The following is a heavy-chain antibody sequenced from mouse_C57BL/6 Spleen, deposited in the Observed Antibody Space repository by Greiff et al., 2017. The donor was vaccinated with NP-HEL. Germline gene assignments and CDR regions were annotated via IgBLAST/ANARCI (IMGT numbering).Heavy chain of an antibody. J-gene: IGHJ2*01. D-gene: IGHD1-1*01. Sequence: EVKLEESGGDLVKPGGSLKLSCAASGFTFSSYGMSWVRQTPDKRLEWVATISSGGSYTYYPDSVKGRFTISRDNAKNTLYLQMSSLKSEDTAMYYCARRDYYGSEDYFDYWGQGTTLTVSS. CDR3: ARRDYYGSEDYFDY. CDR1: GFTFSSYG. V-gene: IGHV5-6*02. CDR2: ISSGGSYT.